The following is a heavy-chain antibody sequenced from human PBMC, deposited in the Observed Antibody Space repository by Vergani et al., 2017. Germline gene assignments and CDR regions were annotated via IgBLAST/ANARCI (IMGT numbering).Heavy chain of an antibody. CDR1: GGSIGDDIW. J-gene: IGHJ1*01. D-gene: IGHD6-13*01. CDR2: VYQSGST. Sequence: QVQLPESGPGLVKPPGTLSLTCAVSGGSIGDDIWWSWVRQPPGKGLEWIGEVYQSGSTNYNPSLQSRVTLSVDKSKNQFSLKVTSVTAADTAVYYCASSEQQPGRGGYFQHWGLGTLVTVSS. V-gene: IGHV4-4*03. CDR3: ASSEQQPGRGGYFQH.